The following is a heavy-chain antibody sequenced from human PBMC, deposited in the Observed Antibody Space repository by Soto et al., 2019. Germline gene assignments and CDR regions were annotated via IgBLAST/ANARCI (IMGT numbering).Heavy chain of an antibody. CDR2: IYPGDSDA. Sequence: XESLNISCKGSGYTFSKYWIGWVRQTPGKGLEWMGMIYPGDSDARYSPSFEGQVTFSVDKSINTAYLQWNSLKASDTAMYYCARQGGEYNTMSDYWGQGTLVTVSS. D-gene: IGHD3-10*01. J-gene: IGHJ4*02. CDR1: GYTFSKYW. CDR3: ARQGGEYNTMSDY. V-gene: IGHV5-51*01.